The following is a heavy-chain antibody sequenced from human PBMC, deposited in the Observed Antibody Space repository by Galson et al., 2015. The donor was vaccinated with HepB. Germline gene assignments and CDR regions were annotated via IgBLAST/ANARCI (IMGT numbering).Heavy chain of an antibody. V-gene: IGHV3-23*01. CDR2: ISGDGGET. Sequence: SLRLSCAASGFTFSIYGMSWVRQAPGKGLEWVSAISGDGGETYYADSVQGRFTISRDNSKNTLYVQMNNLRAGDTAVYYCASHEGGDGNWLDPWGREPWSPSPQ. J-gene: IGHJ5*02. D-gene: IGHD2-21*02. CDR1: GFTFSIYG. CDR3: ASHEGGDGNWLDP.